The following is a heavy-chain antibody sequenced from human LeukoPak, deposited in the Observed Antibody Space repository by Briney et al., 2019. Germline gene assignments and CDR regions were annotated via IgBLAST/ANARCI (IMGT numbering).Heavy chain of an antibody. V-gene: IGHV3-7*04. CDR2: IKEDGSMV. CDR3: ARVVTWFDP. Sequence: PGGSLRLSCAASGFTFSSYWMSWVRQAPGKGLEWVAHIKEDGSMVSYVDSVKGRFTISRDNAKKSVYLQMNSLGAEDTAVYFCARVVTWFDPWGQGSLVTVSS. J-gene: IGHJ5*02. CDR1: GFTFSSYW.